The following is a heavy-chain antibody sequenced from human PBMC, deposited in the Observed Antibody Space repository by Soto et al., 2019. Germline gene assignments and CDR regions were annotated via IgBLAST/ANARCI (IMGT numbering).Heavy chain of an antibody. V-gene: IGHV1-46*01. D-gene: IGHD6-19*01. CDR1: GSITNHH. J-gene: IGHJ4*02. CDR2: FNPSGLST. CDR3: AKVTHRGPIAVAGPLGS. Sequence: QVHLVQSGAEVKKPGASVNVSCQASGSITNHHMHWVRQAPGQGLEWMGIFNPSGLSTTYAQKFQGRVTITTDTSTSTVYMELGSLTSEVTAVYFCAKVTHRGPIAVAGPLGSWGQGTLVIVSS.